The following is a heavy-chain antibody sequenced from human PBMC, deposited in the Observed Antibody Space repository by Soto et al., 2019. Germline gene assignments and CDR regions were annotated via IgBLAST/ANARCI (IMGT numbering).Heavy chain of an antibody. CDR3: ARQTLENTVLMVYASSSHYYNDGMDV. D-gene: IGHD2-8*01. J-gene: IGHJ6*02. CDR1: GFTFSRYW. Sequence: PGGSLRLSCAVSGFTFSRYWMSWVRQAPGKGLEWVANIKEDGSEKYSVDSVKGRFIVSRDNAKNSLFLQMNSLRAEDMAVYYCARQTLENTVLMVYASSSHYYNDGMDVWGQGTTVTVSS. CDR2: IKEDGSEK. V-gene: IGHV3-7*01.